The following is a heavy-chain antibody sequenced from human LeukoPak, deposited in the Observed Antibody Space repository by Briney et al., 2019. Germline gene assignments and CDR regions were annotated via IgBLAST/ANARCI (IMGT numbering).Heavy chain of an antibody. V-gene: IGHV1-2*02. CDR2: INPNSGGT. J-gene: IGHJ4*02. D-gene: IGHD1-26*01. Sequence: ASVKVPCKASGYTFTGYYMHWVRQAPGQGLEWMGWINPNSGGTNYAQKFQGRVTMTRDTSISTAYMELSRLRSDDTAVYYCARGPLGAAPYYFDYWGQGTLVTVSS. CDR1: GYTFTGYY. CDR3: ARGPLGAAPYYFDY.